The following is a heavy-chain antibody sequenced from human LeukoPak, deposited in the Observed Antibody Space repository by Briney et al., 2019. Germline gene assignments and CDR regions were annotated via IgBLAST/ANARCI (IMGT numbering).Heavy chain of an antibody. Sequence: SETLSLTCTVSGGSISSSSYYWGWIRQPPGKGLEWIGSIYYSGSTYYNPSLKSRVTISVDTSKNQFSLKLSSVTAADTAVYYCARERIGEMAGDWGQGTLVTVSS. D-gene: IGHD5-24*01. CDR3: ARERIGEMAGD. V-gene: IGHV4-39*02. CDR1: GGSISSSSYY. CDR2: IYYSGST. J-gene: IGHJ4*02.